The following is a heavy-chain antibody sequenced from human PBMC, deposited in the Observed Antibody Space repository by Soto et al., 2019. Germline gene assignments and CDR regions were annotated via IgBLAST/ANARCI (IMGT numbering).Heavy chain of an antibody. CDR1: GGSISSSSYY. CDR3: ARGSIDFWSGYHFVDYYYYYMDV. D-gene: IGHD3-3*01. J-gene: IGHJ6*03. CDR2: IYYSGST. V-gene: IGHV4-39*01. Sequence: QLQLQESGPGLVKPSETLSLTCTVSGGSISSSSYYWGWIRQPPGKGLEWIGSIYYSGSTYYNPSLKSRVTISVDTSKNQFSLKLSSVTAADTAVYYCARGSIDFWSGYHFVDYYYYYMDVWGKGTTVTVSS.